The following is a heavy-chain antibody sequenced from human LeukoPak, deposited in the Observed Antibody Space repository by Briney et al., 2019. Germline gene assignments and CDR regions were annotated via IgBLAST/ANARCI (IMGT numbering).Heavy chain of an antibody. D-gene: IGHD3-10*01. J-gene: IGHJ4*02. Sequence: GGSLRLSCAASGFTFSSYGMSWVRQAPGKGLEWVSAISGSGGSTYYEDSVKGRFTISRDNSKNTLSLQMNSLRAEDTAVYYCAREKGRGVISPYFDYWGQGTLVTVSS. CDR3: AREKGRGVISPYFDY. CDR2: ISGSGGST. CDR1: GFTFSSYG. V-gene: IGHV3-23*01.